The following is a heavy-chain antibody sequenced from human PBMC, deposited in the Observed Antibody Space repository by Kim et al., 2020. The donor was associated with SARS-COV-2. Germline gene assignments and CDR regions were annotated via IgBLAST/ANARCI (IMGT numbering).Heavy chain of an antibody. CDR3: ARAMGYPLDAFDI. D-gene: IGHD3-10*01. J-gene: IGHJ3*02. V-gene: IGHV1-46*01. Sequence: YAQKFQGGVTMTRDTSTSTVYMELSSLRSEDTAVYYCARAMGYPLDAFDIWGQGTMVTVSS.